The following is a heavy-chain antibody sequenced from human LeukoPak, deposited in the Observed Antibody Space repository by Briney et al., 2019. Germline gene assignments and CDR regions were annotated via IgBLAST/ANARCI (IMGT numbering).Heavy chain of an antibody. Sequence: ASVKVSCKASGYTFTGYYMHWVRQAPGQGLELMGWINPNSGGTNYAQKFQGRVTMTRVQSINNAFMEQSRLRSDDTAVYYCAREERILGYCSGGSCYQVNLVDYWGQGTLVTVSS. CDR3: AREERILGYCSGGSCYQVNLVDY. D-gene: IGHD2-15*01. V-gene: IGHV1-2*02. J-gene: IGHJ4*02. CDR1: GYTFTGYY. CDR2: INPNSGGT.